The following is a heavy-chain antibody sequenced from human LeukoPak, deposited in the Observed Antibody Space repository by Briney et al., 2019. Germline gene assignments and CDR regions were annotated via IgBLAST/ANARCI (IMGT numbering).Heavy chain of an antibody. CDR1: GFTFSTYA. J-gene: IGHJ5*02. Sequence: PGGSLRLSCAASGFTFSTYAMSWVRQAPGKGLEWVSVVSGTGGRTYYADSVKGRFTISRDNSKNTLYLQMNSPRAEDTAVYYCARDADYYDSSGYYGAWGQGTLVTVSS. CDR3: ARDADYYDSSGYYGA. CDR2: VSGTGGRT. D-gene: IGHD3-22*01. V-gene: IGHV3-23*01.